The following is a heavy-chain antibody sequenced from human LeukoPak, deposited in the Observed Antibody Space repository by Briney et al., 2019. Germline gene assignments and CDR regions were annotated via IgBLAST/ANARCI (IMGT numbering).Heavy chain of an antibody. D-gene: IGHD6-19*01. CDR3: ARIGIAVAATLDY. CDR1: GGSISSSSYY. V-gene: IGHV4-39*01. J-gene: IGHJ4*02. CDR2: IYYSGST. Sequence: PSETLSLTCTVSGGSISSSSYYWGWIRQPPGKGLEWIGSIYYSGSTYYNPSLKSRVTISVDTSKNQFSLKLSSVTAADTAVYYCARIGIAVAATLDYWGQGTLVTVSS.